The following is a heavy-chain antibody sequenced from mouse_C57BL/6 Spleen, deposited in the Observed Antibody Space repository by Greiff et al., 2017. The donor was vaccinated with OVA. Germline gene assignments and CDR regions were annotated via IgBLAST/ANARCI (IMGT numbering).Heavy chain of an antibody. V-gene: IGHV1-82*01. D-gene: IGHD1-1*01. CDR2: IYPGDGDT. CDR1: GYAFSSSW. Sequence: VMLVESGPELVKPGASVKISCKASGYAFSSSWMNWVKQRPGKGLEWIGRIYPGDGDTNYNGKFKGKATLTADKSSSTAYMQLSSLTSEDSAVYFCARDYYGSPSFDYWGQGTTLTVSS. J-gene: IGHJ2*01. CDR3: ARDYYGSPSFDY.